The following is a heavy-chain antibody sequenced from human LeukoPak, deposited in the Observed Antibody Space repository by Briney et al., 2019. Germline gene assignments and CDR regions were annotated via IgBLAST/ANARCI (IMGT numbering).Heavy chain of an antibody. D-gene: IGHD3-10*01. CDR1: GLTVSSSY. J-gene: IGHJ3*02. V-gene: IGHV3-53*01. CDR2: IYNDGST. CDR3: ARDSGRFDVFDI. Sequence: GGSLRLSCAASGLTVSSSYMSWVRQAPGKGLEWVSIIYNDGSTYYADAMKGRSTISRDNSKKTLYLQMNSLRAEDTAVYYCARDSGRFDVFDIWGQGTMVTVSS.